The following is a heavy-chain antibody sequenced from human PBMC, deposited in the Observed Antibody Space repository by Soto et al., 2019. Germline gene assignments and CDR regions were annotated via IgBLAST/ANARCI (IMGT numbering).Heavy chain of an antibody. CDR2: IIPIFGTA. CDR3: ARVYMYYDFWSGYGYYGMDV. CDR1: GGTFSSYA. D-gene: IGHD3-3*01. V-gene: IGHV1-69*06. Sequence: SVKVSCKASGGTFSSYAISWVRQAPGQGLEWMGGIIPIFGTANHAQKFQGRVTITADKSTSTAYMELSSLRSEDTAVYYCARVYMYYDFWSGYGYYGMDVWGQGTTVTVSS. J-gene: IGHJ6*02.